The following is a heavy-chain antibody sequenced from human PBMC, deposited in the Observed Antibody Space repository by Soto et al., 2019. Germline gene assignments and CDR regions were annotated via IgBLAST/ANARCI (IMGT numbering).Heavy chain of an antibody. Sequence: QVQLVQSGAEVKKPGASVKVSCKASGYTFTSYGISWVRQAPGQGPEWMGWISAYNGNTNYAQKLQGRVTMTADTSTSAAYVELRSLRSDDTAVYCCAVDSGRFRASDIWGQGTMVTVSS. D-gene: IGHD1-26*01. CDR2: ISAYNGNT. CDR1: GYTFTSYG. CDR3: AVDSGRFRASDI. V-gene: IGHV1-18*01. J-gene: IGHJ3*02.